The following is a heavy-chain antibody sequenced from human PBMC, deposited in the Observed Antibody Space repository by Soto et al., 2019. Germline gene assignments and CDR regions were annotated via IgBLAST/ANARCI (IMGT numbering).Heavy chain of an antibody. D-gene: IGHD2-2*01. Sequence: PSETLSLTCAVYGGSFSGYYWSWIRQPPGKGLEWIGEINHSGSTNYNPSLKSRVTISVDTSKNQFSLKLSSVTAADTAVYYCARGWCSSTSCYNWFDPWGQGTLVTVSS. CDR3: ARGWCSSTSCYNWFDP. V-gene: IGHV4-34*01. CDR2: INHSGST. CDR1: GGSFSGYY. J-gene: IGHJ5*02.